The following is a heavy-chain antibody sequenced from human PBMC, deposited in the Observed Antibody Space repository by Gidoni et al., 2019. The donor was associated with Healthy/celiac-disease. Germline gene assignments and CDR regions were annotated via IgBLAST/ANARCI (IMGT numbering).Heavy chain of an antibody. D-gene: IGHD6-13*01. CDR3: ARVGEAAAGTPAYYFDY. V-gene: IGHV1-46*01. CDR1: GYTFTSYY. CDR2: SNPSGGST. Sequence: AEVKQPGASVKVSCKASGYTFTSYYMHWVRQAPGQGLEWMGISNPSGGSTSYAQKFQGRVTMTRDTSTSTVYMELSSLRSEDTAVYYCARVGEAAAGTPAYYFDYWGQGTLVTVSS. J-gene: IGHJ4*02.